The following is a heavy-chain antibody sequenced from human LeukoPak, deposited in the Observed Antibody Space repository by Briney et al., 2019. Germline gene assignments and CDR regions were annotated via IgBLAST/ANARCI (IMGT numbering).Heavy chain of an antibody. CDR3: ARGPRIYYDSSGYYYELPDYYYYGMDV. D-gene: IGHD3-22*01. CDR1: GYTFTSYG. CDR2: ISAYNGNT. Sequence: ASVKVSCKASGYTFTSYGISWVRQAPGQGLEWMGWISAYNGNTNYAQKLQGRVTMTTDTSTSTAYMELRSLRSDDTAVYYCARGPRIYYDSSGYYYELPDYYYYGMDVWGQGTTVTVSS. V-gene: IGHV1-18*01. J-gene: IGHJ6*02.